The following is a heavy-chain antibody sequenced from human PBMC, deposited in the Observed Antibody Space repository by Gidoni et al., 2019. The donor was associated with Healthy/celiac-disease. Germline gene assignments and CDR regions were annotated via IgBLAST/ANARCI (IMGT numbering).Heavy chain of an antibody. V-gene: IGHV1-2*02. CDR3: ASGEVSGSSSYYYGMDV. J-gene: IGHJ6*02. CDR1: GYTFTGYY. D-gene: IGHD1-26*01. Sequence: QVQLVQSGAEVKKPGASVKVSCKASGYTFTGYYMHWVRQAPGQGLEWMGWINPNSGGTNYAQKFQGRVTMTRDTSISTAYMELSRLRSDDTAVYYCASGEVSGSSSYYYGMDVWGQGTTVTVSS. CDR2: INPNSGGT.